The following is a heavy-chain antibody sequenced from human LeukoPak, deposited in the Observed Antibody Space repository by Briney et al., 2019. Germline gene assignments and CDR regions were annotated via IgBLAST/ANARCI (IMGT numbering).Heavy chain of an antibody. CDR2: INANHGGT. CDR3: ARHRDFDSTGYYYPLFDY. J-gene: IGHJ4*02. CDR1: GYTFTGYY. Sequence: ASVKVSCKASGYTFTGYYLHWVRQAPGQGLEWMGWINANHGGTNYAQQFQGRVTMTRDTSISTAYMELSKLRSDDAAVYYCARHRDFDSTGYYYPLFDYWGQGTLVTVSS. V-gene: IGHV1-2*02. D-gene: IGHD3-22*01.